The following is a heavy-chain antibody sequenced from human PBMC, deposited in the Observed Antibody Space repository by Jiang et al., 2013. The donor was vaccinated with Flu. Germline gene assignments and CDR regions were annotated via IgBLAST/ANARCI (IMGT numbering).Heavy chain of an antibody. J-gene: IGHJ4*02. CDR2: IYYSGST. V-gene: IGHV4-30-4*08. CDR3: ARAVRAQSSDISPYPHPPEN. CDR1: GGSISSGDYY. D-gene: IGHD3-22*01. Sequence: GLVKPSQTLSLTCTVSGGSISSGDYYWSWIRQPPGKGLEWLGYIYYSGSTYDNPSLKSRVTISVDTSKNQFSLKLTSLTGADTAMYYCARAVRAQSSDISPYPHPPENWGQGTLVTVSS.